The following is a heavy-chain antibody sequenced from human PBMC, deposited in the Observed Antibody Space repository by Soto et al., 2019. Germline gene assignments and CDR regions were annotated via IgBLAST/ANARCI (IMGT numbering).Heavy chain of an antibody. V-gene: IGHV5-10-1*01. Sequence: PGESLRIPCKGSGCSFTSYWISWWRQMPGKGLEWMGRIDPSDSYTNYSPSFQRHVTISADKSISTAYLQWSILKASDTAMSYCWGHGGMGATRILDYCSQGTLVSV. CDR3: WGHGGMGATRILDY. D-gene: IGHD1-26*01. CDR2: IDPSDSYT. J-gene: IGHJ4*02. CDR1: GCSFTSYW.